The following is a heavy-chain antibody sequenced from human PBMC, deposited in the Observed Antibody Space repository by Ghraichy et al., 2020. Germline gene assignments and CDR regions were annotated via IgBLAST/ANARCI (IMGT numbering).Heavy chain of an antibody. J-gene: IGHJ4*02. D-gene: IGHD6-19*01. CDR2: ISGSGVST. V-gene: IGHV3-23*01. CDR3: AKTVAGTWVDDY. Sequence: GSLRLSCAASGFTFSSYAMSWVRQAPGKGLEWVSAISGSGVSTYYADSVKGRFTISRDNSKNTLYLQMNSLRAEDTAVYYCAKTVAGTWVDDYWGQGTLVTVSS. CDR1: GFTFSSYA.